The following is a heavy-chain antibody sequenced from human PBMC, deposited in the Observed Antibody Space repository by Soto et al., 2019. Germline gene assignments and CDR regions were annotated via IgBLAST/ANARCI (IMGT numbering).Heavy chain of an antibody. CDR1: GLTISRYA. CDR3: ARAWDTAMAPVFDY. Sequence: GGSLRLSSAASGLTISRYAMHGVRQAPGKGLEWVAVISYDGSNKYYADSVKGRFTISRDNSKNTLYLQMNSLRAEDTDVYYCARAWDTAMAPVFDYWGQGTLVSV. J-gene: IGHJ4*02. V-gene: IGHV3-30-3*01. D-gene: IGHD5-18*01. CDR2: ISYDGSNK.